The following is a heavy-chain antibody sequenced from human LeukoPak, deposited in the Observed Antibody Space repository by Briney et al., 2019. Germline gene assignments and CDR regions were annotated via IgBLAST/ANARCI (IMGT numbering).Heavy chain of an antibody. CDR1: GFTFSSYS. CDR3: ARDRGSYLYYFDY. D-gene: IGHD1-26*01. CDR2: IGSSSSYI. Sequence: GGSLRLSCAASGFTFSSYSMNWVRQAPGKGLEWVSSIGSSSSYIYYADSVKGRFTISRDNAKNSLYLQMNSLRAEDTAVYYCARDRGSYLYYFDYWGQGTLVTVSS. J-gene: IGHJ4*02. V-gene: IGHV3-21*01.